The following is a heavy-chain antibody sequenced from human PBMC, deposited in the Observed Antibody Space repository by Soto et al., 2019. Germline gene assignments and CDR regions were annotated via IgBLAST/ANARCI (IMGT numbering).Heavy chain of an antibody. CDR3: ARGIVGATNYFDY. D-gene: IGHD1-26*01. CDR2: ISYDGSNK. Sequence: GSLRLSCAASGFTFSSYGMHWVRQAPGKGLEWVAVISYDGSNKYYADSVKGRFTISRDNSKNTLYLQMNSLRAEDTAVYYCARGIVGATNYFDYWGQGTLVTVSS. V-gene: IGHV3-30*03. CDR1: GFTFSSYG. J-gene: IGHJ4*02.